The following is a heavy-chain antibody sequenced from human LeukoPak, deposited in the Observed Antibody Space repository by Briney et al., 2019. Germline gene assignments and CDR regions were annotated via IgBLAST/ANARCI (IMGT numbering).Heavy chain of an antibody. CDR3: AREWFGELLYRQFDY. J-gene: IGHJ4*01. CDR1: GFTFSSYS. D-gene: IGHD3-10*01. V-gene: IGHV3-30*03. Sequence: PGGSLRLSCAASGFTFSSYSMNWVRQAPGKGLEWVAVVSPDGNKKYYADSVKGRFTISRENSRNTLYLQMSSLKPEDTAVYFCAREWFGELLYRQFDYWGHGTLVTVSS. CDR2: VSPDGNKK.